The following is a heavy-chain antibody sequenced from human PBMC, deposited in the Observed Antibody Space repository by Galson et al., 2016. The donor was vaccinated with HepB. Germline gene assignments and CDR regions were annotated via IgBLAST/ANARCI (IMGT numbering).Heavy chain of an antibody. Sequence: SCKASGGTFSSYAISWVRQAPGQGLEWMGGIIPIFGTANYAQKFQGRVTITADESTSTAYMELSSLRSEDTAVYYCARGDPRIVVVPAAMFYYYYGMDVWGQGTTVTVSS. D-gene: IGHD2-2*01. CDR2: IIPIFGTA. CDR1: GGTFSSYA. J-gene: IGHJ6*02. V-gene: IGHV1-69*01. CDR3: ARGDPRIVVVPAAMFYYYYGMDV.